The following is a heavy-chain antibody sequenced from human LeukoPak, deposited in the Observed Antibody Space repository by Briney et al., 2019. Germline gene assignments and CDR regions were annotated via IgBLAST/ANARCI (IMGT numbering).Heavy chain of an antibody. CDR2: ISSSGTTL. J-gene: IGHJ4*02. CDR1: GFTFSDYY. Sequence: GGSLRLSCAASGFTFSDYYMSWIRQAPGKGLEWVSYISSSGTTLYYADSVKGRFAIYRDNAKNSLYLQMNSLRAEDTAVYYCARRRDSGSLQHFDYWGQGTLVTVSS. D-gene: IGHD1-26*01. V-gene: IGHV3-11*01. CDR3: ARRRDSGSLQHFDY.